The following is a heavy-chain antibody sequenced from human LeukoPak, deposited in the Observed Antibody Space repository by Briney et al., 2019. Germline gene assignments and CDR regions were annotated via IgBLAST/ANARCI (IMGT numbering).Heavy chain of an antibody. J-gene: IGHJ6*03. Sequence: PGGSLRLSCAASGFSFSTYAMHWVRQASGKGLEWVAVISHDGNNRYYADSVKGRFTVSRDNSKNTLHLQMYSLRAEDTAVYYCARPYCSSSSCYDVYYYSYMDVWGKRTTVTV. CDR3: ARPYCSSSSCYDVYYYSYMDV. D-gene: IGHD2-2*01. CDR2: ISHDGNNR. CDR1: GFSFSTYA. V-gene: IGHV3-30*04.